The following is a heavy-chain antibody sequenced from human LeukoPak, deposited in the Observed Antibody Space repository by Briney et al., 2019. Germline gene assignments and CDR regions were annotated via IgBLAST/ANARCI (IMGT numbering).Heavy chain of an antibody. J-gene: IGHJ6*03. Sequence: ASVKVSCKASGYTFTGYYMHWVRQAPGQGLEWMGWINTNSGGTYYAQKFQGRVTMTSDTSISAAYMELSRLRSGDTAVYYCARDSHYYYYMDVWGKGTTVTVSS. CDR2: INTNSGGT. CDR3: ARDSHYYYYMDV. CDR1: GYTFTGYY. V-gene: IGHV1-2*02.